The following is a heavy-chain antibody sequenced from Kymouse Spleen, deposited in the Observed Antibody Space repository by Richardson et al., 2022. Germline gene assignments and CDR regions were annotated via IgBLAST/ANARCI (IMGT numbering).Heavy chain of an antibody. CDR2: IYSGGST. J-gene: IGHJ6*02. Sequence: EVQLVESGGGLIQPGGSLRLSCAASGFTVSSNYMSWVRQAPGKGLEWVSVIYSGGSTYYADSVKGRFTISRDNSKNTLYLQMNSLRAEDTAVYYCARERSSFYYYYGMDVWGQGTTVTVSS. D-gene: IGHD6-6*01. CDR1: GFTVSSNY. CDR3: ARERSSFYYYYGMDV. V-gene: IGHV3-53*01.